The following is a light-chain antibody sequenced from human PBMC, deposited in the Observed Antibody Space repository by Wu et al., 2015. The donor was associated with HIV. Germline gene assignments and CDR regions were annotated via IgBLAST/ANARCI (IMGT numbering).Light chain of an antibody. CDR1: QHISNY. CDR2: AAS. J-gene: IGKJ2*01. CDR3: QQLNSYPPWFT. Sequence: IQLTQSPSFLSASVGDTVTITCRASQHISNYLAWYQQKPGRAPKLLIHAASTLQNGVPSRFSGSGSGTDFSLTISALQPEDFAIYYCQQLNSYPPWFTFGQGTKLEI. V-gene: IGKV1-9*01.